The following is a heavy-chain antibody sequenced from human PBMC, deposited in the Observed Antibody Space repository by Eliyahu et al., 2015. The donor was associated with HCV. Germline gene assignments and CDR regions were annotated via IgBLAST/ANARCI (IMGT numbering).Heavy chain of an antibody. CDR2: INPSGGST. J-gene: IGHJ4*02. V-gene: IGHV1-46*01. CDR1: GYTFTSYY. CDR3: ARVSREAVAGDPIDY. Sequence: QVQLVQSGAEVKKPGASVKVSCKASGYTFTSYYMHWVRQAPGQGLEWMGIINPSGGSTSYAQKFQGRVTMTRDTSTSTVYMELSSLRSEDTAVYYCARVSREAVAGDPIDYWGQGTLVTVSS. D-gene: IGHD6-19*01.